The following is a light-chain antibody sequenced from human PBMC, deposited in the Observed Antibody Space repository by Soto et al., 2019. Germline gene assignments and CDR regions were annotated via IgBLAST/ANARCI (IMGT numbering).Light chain of an antibody. J-gene: IGKJ4*01. Sequence: DIQMTQSPSSLSASVGDRVTITCRASQSIRSDLNWYQQKPGKAPKLLIYAASSLQSGVPSRFSGSGSGTGFTLTISSLQLEDFATYYCQQSSSTPLTFGGGTKVEIK. CDR3: QQSSSTPLT. V-gene: IGKV1-39*01. CDR2: AAS. CDR1: QSIRSD.